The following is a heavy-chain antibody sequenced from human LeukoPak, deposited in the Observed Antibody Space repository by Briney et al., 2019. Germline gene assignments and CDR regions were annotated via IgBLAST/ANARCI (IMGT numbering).Heavy chain of an antibody. V-gene: IGHV4-39*07. Sequence: PSETLSLTCTVSGGSISSSTYYWGWIRQPPGKGLEWIGTIYSSGSPYYNPSLKSRVTISVDTSKNQFSLKLSSVTAADTAVYYCAREYQLLLTSFSGMYNWFDPWGQGTLVTVSS. CDR1: GGSISSSTYY. CDR3: AREYQLLLTSFSGMYNWFDP. J-gene: IGHJ5*02. D-gene: IGHD2-2*01. CDR2: IYSSGSP.